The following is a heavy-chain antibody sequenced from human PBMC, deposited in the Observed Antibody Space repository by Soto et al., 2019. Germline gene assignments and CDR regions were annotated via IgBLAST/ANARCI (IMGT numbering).Heavy chain of an antibody. Sequence: SVKVSCKASGGTFSSYTISWVRQAPGQGLERMGRIIPILGIANYAQKFQGRVTITADKSTSTAYMELSSLRSEDTAVYYCARDQGITMVRGLDAFDIWGQGTMVTVSS. D-gene: IGHD3-10*01. J-gene: IGHJ3*02. CDR2: IIPILGIA. CDR1: GGTFSSYT. CDR3: ARDQGITMVRGLDAFDI. V-gene: IGHV1-69*04.